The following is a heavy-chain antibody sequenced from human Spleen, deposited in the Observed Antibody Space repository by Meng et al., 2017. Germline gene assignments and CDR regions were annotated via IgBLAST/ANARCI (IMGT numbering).Heavy chain of an antibody. J-gene: IGHJ4*02. CDR3: ARQKETNDY. D-gene: IGHD5-24*01. CDR2: INSGGSIT. V-gene: IGHV3-74*01. CDR1: GFTFNNYW. Sequence: EVQLVESGGDLVQPGGSLRLSCAASGFTFNNYWMHWVRQVPGKGLVWVARINSGGSITNYADSVKGRFTISRDDGKNTLYLQMNSLRAEDTAVYYCARQKETNDYWGQGTLVTVSS.